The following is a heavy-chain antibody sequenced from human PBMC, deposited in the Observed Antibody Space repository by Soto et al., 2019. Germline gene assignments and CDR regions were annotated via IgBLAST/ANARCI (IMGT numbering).Heavy chain of an antibody. CDR1: GGFLSGCF. CDR3: AREGYHFGPFEY. Sequence: SLTCTFAGGFLSGCFWSWIRRPPGMGLEWIASISYSGTTNYNSSLKSRVTISIDTSKNQFSLKFNSVTAADTAVYYCAREGYHFGPFEYWGQGALVTVSS. D-gene: IGHD5-18*01. V-gene: IGHV4-59*01. J-gene: IGHJ4*02. CDR2: ISYSGTT.